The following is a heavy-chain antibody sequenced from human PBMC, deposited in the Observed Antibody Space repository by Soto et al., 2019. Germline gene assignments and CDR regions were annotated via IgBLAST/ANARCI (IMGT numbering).Heavy chain of an antibody. Sequence: QVQLVQSGAELKKPGSSVKVSCKASGGSFSSFGFTWVRQAPGQGLEWMGGIIPVFGRPNYAQRFRGRLTITADESTNPCYMELIDLESEDTAVYYCAREGSGYNFWGQGTQVTVSS. CDR1: GGSFSSFG. D-gene: IGHD5-12*01. CDR2: IIPVFGRP. J-gene: IGHJ1*01. V-gene: IGHV1-69*01. CDR3: AREGSGYNF.